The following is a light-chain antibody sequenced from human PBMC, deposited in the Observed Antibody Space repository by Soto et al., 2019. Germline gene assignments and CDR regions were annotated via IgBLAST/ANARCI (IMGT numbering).Light chain of an antibody. CDR1: QTISSW. V-gene: IGKV1-5*03. CDR3: QHYNSYSEA. Sequence: IQMTQSPSILSASVGDRVTITCRASQTISSWLAWYQQKPGKAPKLLIYKASTLKSGVPSRFSGSGSGTEFTLTISSLQPDDFATYYCQHYNSYSEAFAQRAKVDI. J-gene: IGKJ1*01. CDR2: KAS.